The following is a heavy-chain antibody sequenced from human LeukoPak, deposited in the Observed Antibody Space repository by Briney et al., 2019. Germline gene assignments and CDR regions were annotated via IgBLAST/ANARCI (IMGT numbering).Heavy chain of an antibody. D-gene: IGHD1/OR15-1a*01. V-gene: IGHV4-59*01. CDR3: ARERTGAFDI. CDR2: IYYSGST. Sequence: TSETLSLTCTVSGGSISSYYWSWIRRPPGKGLEWIGYIYYSGSTNYNPSLKSRVTISVDTSKNQFSLKLSSVTAADTAVYYCARERTGAFDIWGQGTMVTVSS. CDR1: GGSISSYY. J-gene: IGHJ3*02.